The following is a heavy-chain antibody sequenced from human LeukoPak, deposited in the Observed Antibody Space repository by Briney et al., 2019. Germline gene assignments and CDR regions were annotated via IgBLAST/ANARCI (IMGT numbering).Heavy chain of an antibody. J-gene: IGHJ5*01. CDR2: ITGSGSST. CDR3: AKDRSGTTSDS. D-gene: IGHD1-1*01. V-gene: IGHV3-23*01. CDR1: GFTFSIYA. Sequence: GGSLRLSCAASGFTFSIYAMGWVRQAPGKGLEWLSAITGSGSSTYYADSVKGRFTISRDNSKNTLYLQMNSLRVEDTAVYYCAKDRSGTTSDSWGQGTLVTVSS.